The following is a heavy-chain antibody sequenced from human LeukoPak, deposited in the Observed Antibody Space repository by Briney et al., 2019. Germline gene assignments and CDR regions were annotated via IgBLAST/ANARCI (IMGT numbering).Heavy chain of an antibody. CDR1: GYTFTGYY. CDR3: ATEREAPGVFAFDY. CDR2: INPNSGGT. Sequence: GASVKVSCKASGYTFTGYYMHWVRQAPGQGLEWMGWINPNSGGTNYAQKFQGRVTMTRDTSISTAYMELSRLRSDDTAVYYCATEREAPGVFAFDYWGQGTLVTVSS. J-gene: IGHJ4*02. V-gene: IGHV1-2*02. D-gene: IGHD2-8*01.